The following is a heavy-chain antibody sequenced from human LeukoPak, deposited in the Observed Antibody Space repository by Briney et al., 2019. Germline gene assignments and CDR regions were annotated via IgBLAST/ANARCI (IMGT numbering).Heavy chain of an antibody. CDR2: ISGSGDST. V-gene: IGHV3-23*01. CDR3: ANPMGPDCSGGSCYLNY. D-gene: IGHD2-15*01. CDR1: GFIFSSYA. J-gene: IGHJ4*02. Sequence: PGGSLRLSCAASGFIFSSYAMSWVRQAPGKGLEWVSAISGSGDSTYYTDSVKGRFTISRDNSKNTLYLQMNGLRAEDTAVYYCANPMGPDCSGGSCYLNYWGQGTLVTVSS.